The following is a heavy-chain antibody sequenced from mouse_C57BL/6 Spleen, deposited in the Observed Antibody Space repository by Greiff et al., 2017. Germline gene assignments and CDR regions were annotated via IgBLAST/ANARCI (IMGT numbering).Heavy chain of an antibody. V-gene: IGHV5-2*01. Sequence: EVQRVASWGGLVQPGESLKLSCESNEYEFPSHDMSWVRKTPEKRLELVAAINSDGGSTYYPATMARRFIITRDNTKKNLYLQKSSLRSEDTALYYCARQGGSSYDWYCDVWGTGTTVTVSA. D-gene: IGHD1-1*01. CDR2: INSDGGST. CDR3: ARQGGSSYDWYCDV. CDR1: EYEFPSHD. J-gene: IGHJ1*03.